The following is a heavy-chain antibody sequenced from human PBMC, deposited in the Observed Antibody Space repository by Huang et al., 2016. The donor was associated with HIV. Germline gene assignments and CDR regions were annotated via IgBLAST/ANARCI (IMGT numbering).Heavy chain of an antibody. CDR2: IYYSGST. J-gene: IGHJ4*02. D-gene: IGHD3-10*01. CDR3: ARLPGSITMIRGVITDPY. V-gene: IGHV4-39*01. CDR1: GGSIRSDNYY. Sequence: QLQLQESGPGLVKPSETLSLTCTVSGGSIRSDNYYWGWIRQPPGKGLELIGSIYYSGSTDYNPSLKSRVTITVDTCKNQFSMKRRSVTAADTAVYYCARLPGSITMIRGVITDPYWGQGTLVTVSS.